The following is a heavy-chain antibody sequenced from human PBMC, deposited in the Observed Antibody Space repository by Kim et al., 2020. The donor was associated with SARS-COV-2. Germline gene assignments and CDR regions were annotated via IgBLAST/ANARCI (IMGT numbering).Heavy chain of an antibody. V-gene: IGHV4-59*13. D-gene: IGHD2-21*01. CDR2: IYYNGGT. CDR1: RGSISSSY. J-gene: IGHJ2*01. CDR3: ARVHCGGECYSRPVLTSSWFFDL. Sequence: SETLSLTCSVSRGSISSSYWTWVRQPPGKGLEWIGYIYYNGGTNYSPSLKSRVTMSLDWSKNQFSLNLTSVTAADTAMYYCARVHCGGECYSRPVLTSSWFFDLWGRGTPVIVSS.